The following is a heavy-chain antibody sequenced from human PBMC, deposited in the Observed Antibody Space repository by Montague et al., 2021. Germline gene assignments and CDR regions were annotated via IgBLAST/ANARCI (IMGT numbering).Heavy chain of an antibody. Sequence: SLRLSCAASGFTFSNFWMHWVRQAPGKGLVWVSRIVGDGHYKNYADSVQGRFTISRDNAENTLYLQMDGPRVGDTAVYYCVRDGDGFNFDYWDHGTLVTVSS. CDR1: GFTFSNFW. V-gene: IGHV3-74*01. CDR3: VRDGDGFNFDY. D-gene: IGHD5-24*01. J-gene: IGHJ4*01. CDR2: IVGDGHYK.